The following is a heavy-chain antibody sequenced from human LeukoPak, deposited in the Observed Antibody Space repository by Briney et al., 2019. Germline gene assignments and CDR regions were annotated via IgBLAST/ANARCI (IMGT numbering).Heavy chain of an antibody. Sequence: GESLQISCKGSGYSFTSYWIGWVRQMPGKGLEWMGIIYPGDSDTRYSPSFQGQVTISADKSISTAYLQWSSLKASDTAMYYCARFLGGGSSWSTYYYMDVWGKGTTVTVSS. CDR3: ARFLGGGSSWSTYYYMDV. CDR1: GYSFTSYW. CDR2: IYPGDSDT. V-gene: IGHV5-51*01. J-gene: IGHJ6*03. D-gene: IGHD6-13*01.